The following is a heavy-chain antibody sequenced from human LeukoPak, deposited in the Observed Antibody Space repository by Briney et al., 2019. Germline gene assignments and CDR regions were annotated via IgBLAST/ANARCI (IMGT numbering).Heavy chain of an antibody. D-gene: IGHD6-13*01. CDR2: INPNSGGT. Sequence: GASVKLSCKASGYSFIGYHMHWVRQAPGHGLEWMAWINPNSGGTNYAQKFQGRVTMTRDTSISTAYMELSRLRSDDTAVYYCARALSIAAAAGGYWGQGTLVTVSS. J-gene: IGHJ4*02. CDR3: ARALSIAAAAGGY. V-gene: IGHV1-2*02. CDR1: GYSFIGYH.